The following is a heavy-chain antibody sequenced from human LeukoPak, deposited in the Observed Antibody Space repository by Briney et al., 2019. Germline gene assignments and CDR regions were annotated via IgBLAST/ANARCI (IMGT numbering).Heavy chain of an antibody. CDR3: ASHCSGGSCYSLDY. Sequence: ASVKVSCKASGYTFTGYYTHWVRQAPGQGLEWMGWINPNSGGTNYAQKFQGRVTMTRDTSISTAYMELSRLRSDDTAVYYCASHCSGGSCYSLDYWGQGTLVTVSS. D-gene: IGHD2-15*01. J-gene: IGHJ4*02. CDR1: GYTFTGYY. V-gene: IGHV1-2*02. CDR2: INPNSGGT.